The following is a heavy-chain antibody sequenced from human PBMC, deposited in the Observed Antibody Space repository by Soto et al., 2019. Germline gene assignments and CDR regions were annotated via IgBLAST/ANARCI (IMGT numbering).Heavy chain of an antibody. V-gene: IGHV4-61*01. D-gene: IGHD5-12*01. CDR3: AREIGEMATITFDY. CDR1: GGSVSSGSYY. CDR2: IYYSGST. Sequence: PSETLSLTFTVSGGSVSSGSYYWSWIRQPPGKGLEWIGYIYYSGSTNYNPSLKSRVTISVDTSKNQFSLKLSSVTAADTAVYYCAREIGEMATITFDYWGQGTLVTVSS. J-gene: IGHJ4*02.